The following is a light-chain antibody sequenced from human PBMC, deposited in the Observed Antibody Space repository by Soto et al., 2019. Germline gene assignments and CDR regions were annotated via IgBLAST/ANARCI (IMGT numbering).Light chain of an antibody. CDR1: QSVSNNY. CDR2: GAS. Sequence: EIVLTQSPCTLSLSPGERATLSCRASQSVSNNYLAWYQQKPGQAPRLLTYGASNRATGIPDRFSGSGSGTDFTLTISRLEPEDFAVYYCQQYGSSPTFGQGTRLEIK. J-gene: IGKJ5*01. CDR3: QQYGSSPT. V-gene: IGKV3-20*01.